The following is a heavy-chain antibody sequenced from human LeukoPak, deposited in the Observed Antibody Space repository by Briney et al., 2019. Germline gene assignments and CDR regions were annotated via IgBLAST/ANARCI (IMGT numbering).Heavy chain of an antibody. Sequence: GASVKVSCKASGYTFTSYGISWVRQAPGQGLEWMGRIIPILGIANYAQKFQGRVTITADKSTSTAYMELSSLRSEDTAVYYCARVARSTDYWGQGTLVTVSS. CDR3: ARVARSTDY. J-gene: IGHJ4*02. CDR2: IIPILGIA. V-gene: IGHV1-69*04. CDR1: GYTFTSYG.